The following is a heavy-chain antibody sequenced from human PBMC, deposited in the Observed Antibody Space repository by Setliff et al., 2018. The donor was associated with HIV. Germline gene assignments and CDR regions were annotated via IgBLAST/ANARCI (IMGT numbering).Heavy chain of an antibody. J-gene: IGHJ6*04. CDR2: IHTSGNA. D-gene: IGHD2-8*01. Sequence: SETLSLTCTVSGGSISSGTYFWSWIRQPAGKGLEWIGHIHTSGNANYNPSLNSRVTISVDTSKNHFSLKLSSVTAADTAVYYCARPTTGLGGGAAFDIWGKGTTVTVSS. CDR3: ARPTTGLGGGAAFDI. CDR1: GGSISSGTYF. V-gene: IGHV4-61*09.